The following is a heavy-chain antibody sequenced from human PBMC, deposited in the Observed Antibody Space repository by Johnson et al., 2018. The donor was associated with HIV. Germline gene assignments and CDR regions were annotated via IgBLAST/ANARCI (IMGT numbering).Heavy chain of an antibody. J-gene: IGHJ3*02. CDR1: GFTFGDYA. V-gene: IGHV3-9*01. Sequence: VQLVESGGGLVQPGRSLRLSCRASGFTFGDYAMHWVRQAPGKGLEWVSGISWNSGSIGYADSVKGRFTLSRDNAKNSLYLQMNSLRAEDTALYYCAKDLGGYKTDEWATNYDYAIAIASPIQDPRAVVGAFDIWGPGTMVTVTS. CDR2: ISWNSGSI. D-gene: IGHD2-8*01. CDR3: AKDLGGYKTDEWATNYDYAIAIASPIQDPRAVVGAFDI.